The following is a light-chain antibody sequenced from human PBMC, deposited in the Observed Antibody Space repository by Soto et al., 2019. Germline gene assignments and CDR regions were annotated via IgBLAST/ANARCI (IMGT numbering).Light chain of an antibody. V-gene: IGLV3-1*01. CDR1: KLGDKY. J-gene: IGLJ2*01. Sequence: SYELTQPPSVSVSPGQTASITCSGDKLGDKYACWYQQKPGQSPVLVIYQDSKRPSGIPERFSGSNSGNTATLTISGTQAMDRADYYCQAWDSSTAVVFGGGTKVTVL. CDR2: QDS. CDR3: QAWDSSTAVV.